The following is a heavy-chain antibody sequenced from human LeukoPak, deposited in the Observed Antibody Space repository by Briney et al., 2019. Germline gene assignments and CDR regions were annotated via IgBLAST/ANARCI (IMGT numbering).Heavy chain of an antibody. CDR1: GYTFTGYY. D-gene: IGHD1-1*01. J-gene: IGHJ6*02. Sequence: GASVKVSCKASGYTFTGYYMHWGRQAPGQGLEWMGRINPNSGGTNYAQKFQGRVTMTRDTSISTAYMELSRLRSDDTAVYYCARDPQRSYYYYGMDVWGQGTTVTVSS. CDR2: INPNSGGT. CDR3: ARDPQRSYYYYGMDV. V-gene: IGHV1-2*06.